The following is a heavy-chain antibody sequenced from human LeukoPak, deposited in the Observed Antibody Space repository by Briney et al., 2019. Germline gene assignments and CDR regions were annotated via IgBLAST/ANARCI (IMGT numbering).Heavy chain of an antibody. Sequence: GASVKVSCKASGYTFTSYGISWVRQAPGQGLEWMGWMNPNSGNTGYAQKFQGRVTMTRNTSISTAYMELSSLRSEDTAVYYCARRDRGYSGYEDWGQGTLVTVSS. D-gene: IGHD5-12*01. V-gene: IGHV1-8*02. CDR1: GYTFTSYG. J-gene: IGHJ4*02. CDR2: MNPNSGNT. CDR3: ARRDRGYSGYED.